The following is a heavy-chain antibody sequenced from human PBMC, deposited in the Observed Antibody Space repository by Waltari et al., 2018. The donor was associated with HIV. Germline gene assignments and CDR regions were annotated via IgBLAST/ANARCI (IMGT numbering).Heavy chain of an antibody. Sequence: QVQLVQSGAAVKKSGSSVKVSCKASGGTFTTSAINWVRRAPGQGLEWMGGIIPIFGSANYAQKFQGRVTITADESTTTVYMELSSLRSDDTAVYYCARDGGSSGYYFPHWGQGTLVTVSS. CDR3: ARDGGSSGYYFPH. D-gene: IGHD2-15*01. J-gene: IGHJ1*01. CDR2: IIPIFGSA. V-gene: IGHV1-69*12. CDR1: GGTFTTSA.